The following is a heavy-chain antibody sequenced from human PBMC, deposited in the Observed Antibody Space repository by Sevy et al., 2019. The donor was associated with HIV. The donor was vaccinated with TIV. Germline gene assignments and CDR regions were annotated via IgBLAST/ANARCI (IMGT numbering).Heavy chain of an antibody. Sequence: GGSLRLSCAASGFTLNNYAMNWVRQAPGKGLEWVSGISGSGGSTYYADSVKGRFTISRDKSKNTLYLQMNSLRAEDTAVYYCAKDAYFDNTLFDYWGQGTLVTVSS. CDR1: GFTLNNYA. CDR2: ISGSGGST. J-gene: IGHJ4*02. V-gene: IGHV3-23*01. D-gene: IGHD3-22*01. CDR3: AKDAYFDNTLFDY.